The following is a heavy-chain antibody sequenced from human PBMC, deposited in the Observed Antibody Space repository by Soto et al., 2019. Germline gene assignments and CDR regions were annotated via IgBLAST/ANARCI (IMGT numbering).Heavy chain of an antibody. V-gene: IGHV3-21*01. CDR2: ISSSSSYI. CDR3: ARDHLFNYYYYGMDV. J-gene: IGHJ6*02. CDR1: GFTFSSYS. Sequence: PGGSLRLSCAASGFTFSSYSMNGVRQAPGKGLEWVSSISSSSSYIYYADSVKGRFTISRDNAKNSLYLQMNSLRAEDTAVYYCARDHLFNYYYYGMDVWGQGTTVPISS.